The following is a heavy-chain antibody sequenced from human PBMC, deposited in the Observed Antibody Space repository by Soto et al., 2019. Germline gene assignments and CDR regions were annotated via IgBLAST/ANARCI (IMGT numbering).Heavy chain of an antibody. D-gene: IGHD6-13*01. V-gene: IGHV5-51*01. Sequence: GGSLKISCKGSGYSFNSYWIGWVRQRPGKGLEWGGIIYPGDSDTRYSPSFKGLVTISADNSISTAYLQWSSLKASDTAMYYCVRLAGIAAAGWYFDLWGRGTLVTVSS. J-gene: IGHJ2*01. CDR1: GYSFNSYW. CDR3: VRLAGIAAAGWYFDL. CDR2: IYPGDSDT.